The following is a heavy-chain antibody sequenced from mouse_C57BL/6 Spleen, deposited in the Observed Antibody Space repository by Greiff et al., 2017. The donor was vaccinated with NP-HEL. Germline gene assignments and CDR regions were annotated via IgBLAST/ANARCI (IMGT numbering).Heavy chain of an antibody. CDR2: IRSKSSNYAT. Sequence: EVKLVESGGGLVQPKGSLKLSCAASGFTFNTYAMHWVRQAPGKGLEWVARIRSKSSNYATYYADSVKDRFTISRDDSQSMLYLQMNNLKTEDTAMYYCVRDSNYGSSPWFAYWGQGTLVTVSA. CDR3: VRDSNYGSSPWFAY. J-gene: IGHJ3*01. D-gene: IGHD1-1*01. CDR1: GFTFNTYA. V-gene: IGHV10-3*01.